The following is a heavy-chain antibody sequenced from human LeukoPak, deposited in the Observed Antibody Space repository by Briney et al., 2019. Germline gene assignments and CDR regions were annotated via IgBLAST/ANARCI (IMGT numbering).Heavy chain of an antibody. D-gene: IGHD3-22*01. CDR3: ARDRRYYDSSGYYFHWYFDL. Sequence: GGSLRLSCAASGFTVSSNYMSWVRQAPGKGLEWVSVIYSGVSTYYADSVKGRFTIPRDNSKNTLYLQMNSLRAEDTALYYCARDRRYYDSSGYYFHWYFDLWGRGTLVTVSS. CDR2: IYSGVST. V-gene: IGHV3-53*01. J-gene: IGHJ2*01. CDR1: GFTVSSNY.